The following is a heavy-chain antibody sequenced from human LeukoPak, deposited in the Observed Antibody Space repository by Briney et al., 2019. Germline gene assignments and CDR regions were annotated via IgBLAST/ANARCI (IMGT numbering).Heavy chain of an antibody. D-gene: IGHD2-2*01. V-gene: IGHV1-46*01. CDR3: ARGGDIVVVPAAPGDY. J-gene: IGHJ4*02. Sequence: RASVKVSCKASGYTFTSYYMHWVRQAPGQGLEWMGIINPSGGSTSYAQKFQGRVTMTRDTSTSTVYMELSSLRSEDTAVYYCARGGDIVVVPAAPGDYWGQGTLVTVSS. CDR1: GYTFTSYY. CDR2: INPSGGST.